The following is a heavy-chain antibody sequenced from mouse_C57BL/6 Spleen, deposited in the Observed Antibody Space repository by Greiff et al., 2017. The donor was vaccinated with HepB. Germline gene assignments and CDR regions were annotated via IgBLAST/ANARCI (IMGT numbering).Heavy chain of an antibody. D-gene: IGHD2-5*01. CDR2: IDPETGGT. CDR3: TRGSYYSNYVKWMDY. CDR1: GYTFTDYE. V-gene: IGHV1-15*01. J-gene: IGHJ4*01. Sequence: VQLQQSGAELVRPGASVTLSCKASGYTFTDYEMHWVKQTPVHGLEWIGAIDPETGGTAYNQKFKGKAILTADKSSSTAYMELRSLTSEDSAVYYCTRGSYYSNYVKWMDYWGQGTSVTVSS.